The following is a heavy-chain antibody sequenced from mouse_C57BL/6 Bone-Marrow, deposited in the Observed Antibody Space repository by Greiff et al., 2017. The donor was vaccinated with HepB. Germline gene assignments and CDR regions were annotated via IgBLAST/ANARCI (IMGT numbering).Heavy chain of an antibody. CDR1: GYTFTNYW. J-gene: IGHJ2*01. CDR2: IYPGGGYT. CDR3: ARSGGTGFDY. D-gene: IGHD4-1*01. V-gene: IGHV1-63*01. Sequence: VKLMESGAELVRPGTSVKMSCKASGYTFTNYWIGWAKQRPGHGLEWIGDIYPGGGYTNYNEKFKGKATLTADKSSSTAYMQFSSLTSEDSAIYYCARSGGTGFDYWGQGTTLTVSS.